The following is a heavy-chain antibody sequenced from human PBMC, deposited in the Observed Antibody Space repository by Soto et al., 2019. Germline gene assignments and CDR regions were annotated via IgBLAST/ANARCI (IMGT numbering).Heavy chain of an antibody. CDR3: ARDPYCISTSCYRYFDY. CDR1: GFTFSSYA. V-gene: IGHV3-30-3*01. D-gene: IGHD2-2*01. J-gene: IGHJ4*02. Sequence: PGGSLRLSCAASGFTFSSYAMHWVRQAPGKGLEWVAVMSYDGSNKYYADSVKGRFTISRDNSKNTLYLQMNSLRAEDTAVYYCARDPYCISTSCYRYFDYWGQGTLVTVSS. CDR2: MSYDGSNK.